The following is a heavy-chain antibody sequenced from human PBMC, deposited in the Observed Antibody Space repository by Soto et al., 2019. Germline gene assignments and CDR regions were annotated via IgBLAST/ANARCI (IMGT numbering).Heavy chain of an antibody. CDR2: INPSGGST. J-gene: IGHJ3*02. D-gene: IGHD6-6*01. Sequence: SVKVSCKASGYTCTIYYMHCVRQSGVQGLEWMGIINPSGGSTSYAQKFQGRVTMTRDTSTSTVYMELSSLRSEDTAVYYCARVVRSSSAGGHAFDIWGQGTMVTVSS. CDR3: ARVVRSSSAGGHAFDI. CDR1: GYTCTIYY. V-gene: IGHV1-46*01.